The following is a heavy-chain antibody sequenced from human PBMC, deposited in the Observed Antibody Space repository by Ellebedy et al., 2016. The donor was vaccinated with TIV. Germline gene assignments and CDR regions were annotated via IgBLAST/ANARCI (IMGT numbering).Heavy chain of an antibody. Sequence: GGSLRLSCAASGFTFTPYAMNWVRQAPGKGLEWLSYISGSSLTIYYADSVKGRFTISRDHAENSLYLQMTSLRAEDTAVYYCARDMAWGNERVNDALNIWGQGTMVIVSP. CDR1: GFTFTPYA. CDR3: ARDMAWGNERVNDALNI. V-gene: IGHV3-48*04. J-gene: IGHJ3*02. CDR2: ISGSSLTI. D-gene: IGHD5/OR15-5a*01.